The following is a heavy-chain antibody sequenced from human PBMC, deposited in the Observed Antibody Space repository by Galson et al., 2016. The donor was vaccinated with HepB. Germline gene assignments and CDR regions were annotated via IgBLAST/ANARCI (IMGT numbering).Heavy chain of an antibody. V-gene: IGHV1-18*01. J-gene: IGHJ6*02. CDR3: AKEEDKPAPPPHYYYYYVMDF. CDR1: GYSFTSYA. Sequence: SVKVSCKASGYSFTSYAITWLRQAPGQGLEWMGWISVYNGDTNYAQKFKGRVTMTNDTSTNTAYMELRSLTTDDTAAYYCAKEEDKPAPPPHYYYYYVMDFWGQGTAVTVSS. CDR2: ISVYNGDT. D-gene: IGHD2-2*01.